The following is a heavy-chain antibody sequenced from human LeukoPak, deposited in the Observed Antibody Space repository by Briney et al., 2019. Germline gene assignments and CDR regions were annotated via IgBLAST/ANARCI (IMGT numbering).Heavy chain of an antibody. CDR2: IYYSGST. J-gene: IGHJ4*02. CDR3: AKDPPHVSWLFDY. Sequence: PSETLSLTCTVSGGSISSYYWSWIRQPPGKGLEWIGYIYYSGSTNYNPSLKSRVTISVDTSKNQFSLKLSSVTAADTAVYYCAKDPPHVSWLFDYWGQGPLVTVFS. V-gene: IGHV4-59*12. D-gene: IGHD3-16*01. CDR1: GGSISSYY.